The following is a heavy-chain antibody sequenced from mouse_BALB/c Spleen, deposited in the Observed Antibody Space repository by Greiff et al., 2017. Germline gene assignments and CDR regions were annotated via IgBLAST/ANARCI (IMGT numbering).Heavy chain of an antibody. Sequence: VQLVESGAELARPGASVKMSCKASGYTFTSYTMHWVKQRPGQGLEWIGYINPSSGYTNYNQKFKDKATLTADKSSSTAYMQLSSLTSEDSAVYYCARFRNYAMDYWGQGTSVTVSS. CDR1: GYTFTSYT. CDR2: INPSSGYT. J-gene: IGHJ4*01. CDR3: ARFRNYAMDY. V-gene: IGHV1-4*01.